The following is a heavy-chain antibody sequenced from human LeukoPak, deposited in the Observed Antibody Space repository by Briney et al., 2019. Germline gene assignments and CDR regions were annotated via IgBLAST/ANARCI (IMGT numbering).Heavy chain of an antibody. Sequence: GGSLRLSCAASGFTFSSYAMRWVRQAPGKGLEWVSSVSGSGGSTYYADSVKGRFTISRDNSKNTLYLQMNSLRAEDTAVYYRAKPRAVGVNAFFDYWGQGTLVTVSS. CDR2: VSGSGGST. CDR1: GFTFSSYA. V-gene: IGHV3-23*01. J-gene: IGHJ4*02. CDR3: AKPRAVGVNAFFDY.